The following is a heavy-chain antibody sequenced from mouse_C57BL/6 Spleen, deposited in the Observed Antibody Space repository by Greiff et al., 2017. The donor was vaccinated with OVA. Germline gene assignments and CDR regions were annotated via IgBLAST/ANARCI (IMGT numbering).Heavy chain of an antibody. V-gene: IGHV1-81*01. CDR1: GYTFTSYG. Sequence: VQLQQSGAELARPGASVKLSCKASGYTFTSYGISWVKQRTGQGLEWIGEIYPRSGNTYYNEKFKGQATLTADKSSSTAYMELRSLTSEDSAVYVCARGDGNDYAMDYWGQGTSVTVAS. CDR2: IYPRSGNT. CDR3: ARGDGNDYAMDY. D-gene: IGHD2-1*01. J-gene: IGHJ4*01.